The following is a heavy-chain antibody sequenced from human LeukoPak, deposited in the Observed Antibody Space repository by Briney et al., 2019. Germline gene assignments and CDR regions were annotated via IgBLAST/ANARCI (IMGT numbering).Heavy chain of an antibody. D-gene: IGHD5-12*01. Sequence: PSETLSLTCTVSGYSISSGYYWGWIRQPPGKGLEWIGSIYHSESTYYNPSLKSRVTISVDTSKNRFSLKLSSVTAADTAVYYCARDATRMGNYFNYWGQGTLVTVSS. CDR1: GYSISSGYY. CDR3: ARDATRMGNYFNY. CDR2: IYHSEST. V-gene: IGHV4-38-2*02. J-gene: IGHJ4*02.